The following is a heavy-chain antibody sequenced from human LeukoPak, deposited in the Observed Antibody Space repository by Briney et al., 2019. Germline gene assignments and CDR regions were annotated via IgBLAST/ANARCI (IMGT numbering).Heavy chain of an antibody. Sequence: PGGSLRLSCAASGFTFSSYGMHWVRQAPGKRLDWVAVISNDGSKKYYADSVKGRFTISRDNSKNTLSLQVSSLRTEDTAVCYCAKDRYSYAFEYSDSWGQGTLVTVSS. D-gene: IGHD5-18*01. J-gene: IGHJ4*02. V-gene: IGHV3-30*18. CDR3: AKDRYSYAFEYSDS. CDR1: GFTFSSYG. CDR2: ISNDGSKK.